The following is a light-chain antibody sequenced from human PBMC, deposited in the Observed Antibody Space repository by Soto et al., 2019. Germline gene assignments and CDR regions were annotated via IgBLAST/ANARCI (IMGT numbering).Light chain of an antibody. Sequence: ELVITKSPATLSVSPGSLSTLSCRASKKVSSNLVWYQQQPRQDPRHLVNCASTRATGMLARFSGSGAGTQFTLTIISMQSEDFAVYYCQQHNNWYLTFGGGTKVDI. CDR2: CAS. CDR1: KKVSSN. CDR3: QQHNNWYLT. V-gene: IGKV3-15*01. J-gene: IGKJ4*01.